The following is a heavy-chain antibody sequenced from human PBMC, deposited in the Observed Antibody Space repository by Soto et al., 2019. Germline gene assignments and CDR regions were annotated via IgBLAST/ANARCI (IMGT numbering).Heavy chain of an antibody. V-gene: IGHV4-59*08. Sequence: PSETLSLTCAVYGGSFSGYYWSWIRQPPGKGLEWIGYIYYSGSTNYNPSLKSRVTISVDTSKNQFSLKLSSVTAADTAVYYCAREYCSGGSCFDYWGQGTLVTVSS. D-gene: IGHD2-15*01. CDR3: AREYCSGGSCFDY. CDR1: GGSFSGYY. J-gene: IGHJ4*02. CDR2: IYYSGST.